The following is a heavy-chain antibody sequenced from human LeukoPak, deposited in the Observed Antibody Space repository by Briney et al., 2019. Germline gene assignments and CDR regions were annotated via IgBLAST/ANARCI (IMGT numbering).Heavy chain of an antibody. J-gene: IGHJ4*02. Sequence: SETLSLTCTVSGYSISSGYYWGWIRQPPGKGLEWIGSIYHSGSTYYNPSLKSRVTISVDTSKNQFSLKLSSVTAADTALYYCARGSRIAAAGAFDYWGQGTLVTVSS. V-gene: IGHV4-38-2*02. D-gene: IGHD6-13*01. CDR2: IYHSGST. CDR3: ARGSRIAAAGAFDY. CDR1: GYSISSGYY.